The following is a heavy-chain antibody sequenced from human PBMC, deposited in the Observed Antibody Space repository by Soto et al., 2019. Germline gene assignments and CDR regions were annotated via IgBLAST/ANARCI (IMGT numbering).Heavy chain of an antibody. Sequence: QVRLVESGGGVVQPGRSLRLSCAASGFTFTSYGMHWVRQDPGKGLEWVAAIWSDGSKYYADSVKGRYTTSRDNPKNALFLQMNSLRGEDTAVYYCARAGPGTIFGVKYYGMDVWGQGTTVTVSS. V-gene: IGHV3-33*01. CDR3: ARAGPGTIFGVKYYGMDV. CDR2: IWSDGSK. D-gene: IGHD3-3*01. CDR1: GFTFTSYG. J-gene: IGHJ6*02.